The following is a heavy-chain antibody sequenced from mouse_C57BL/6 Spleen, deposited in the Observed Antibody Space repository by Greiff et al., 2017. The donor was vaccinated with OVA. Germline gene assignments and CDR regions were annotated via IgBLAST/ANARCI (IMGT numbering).Heavy chain of an antibody. CDR1: GYTFTSYW. D-gene: IGHD2-4*01. J-gene: IGHJ3*01. Sequence: QVQLQQPGTELVRPGASGYTFTSYWMHWVKQRPGQGLEWIGNINPSNGGTNYNEKFKSKATLTVDKSSSTAYMQLSILTSEDSAVYYCATPHYDYDVTWFAYWGQGTLVTVSA. CDR2: INPSNGGT. CDR3: ATPHYDYDVTWFAY. V-gene: IGHV1-53*01.